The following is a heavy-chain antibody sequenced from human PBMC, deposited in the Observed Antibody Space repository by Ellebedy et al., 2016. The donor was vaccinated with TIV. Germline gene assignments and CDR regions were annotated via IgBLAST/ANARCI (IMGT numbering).Heavy chain of an antibody. V-gene: IGHV3-15*01. CDR3: ATASPFVLGATDNFDY. D-gene: IGHD1-26*01. CDR1: GFTFSNAW. Sequence: ETLSLTCAASGFTFSNAWMNWVRQAPGKGLEWVGRVKSKSAGETLDYAAPVKGRFTISRDDSRSTMYLDMNSLQTEDTAVYFCATASPFVLGATDNFDYWGQGTLVTVSS. J-gene: IGHJ4*02. CDR2: VKSKSAGETL.